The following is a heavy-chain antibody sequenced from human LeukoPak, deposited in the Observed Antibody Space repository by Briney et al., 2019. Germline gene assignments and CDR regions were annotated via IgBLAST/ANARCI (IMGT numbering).Heavy chain of an antibody. D-gene: IGHD3-9*01. CDR3: AKWGDYDILTGYYDSDY. CDR1: GFTFSNYA. Sequence: GGSLRLSCGASGFTFSNYAMSWVRQAPGKGLEWVSAVSGRDDSTYYADSVKGRFTISRDTSKNTLYLQMNSLRAEDTAVYYCAKWGDYDILTGYYDSDYWGQGTLVTVSS. CDR2: VSGRDDST. V-gene: IGHV3-23*01. J-gene: IGHJ4*02.